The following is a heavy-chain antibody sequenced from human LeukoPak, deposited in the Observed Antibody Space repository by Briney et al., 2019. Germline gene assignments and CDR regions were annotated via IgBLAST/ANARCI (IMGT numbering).Heavy chain of an antibody. CDR3: ARVVRDIVVVVAASYDAFDI. D-gene: IGHD2-15*01. CDR2: IYYSGST. CDR1: GGSISSYY. V-gene: IGHV4-59*12. J-gene: IGHJ3*02. Sequence: SETLSLTCTVSGGSISSYYWSWIRQPPGKGLEWIGYIYYSGSTNYNPSLKSRATISVDTSKNQFSLKLSSVTAADTAVYYCARVVRDIVVVVAASYDAFDIWGQGTMVTVSS.